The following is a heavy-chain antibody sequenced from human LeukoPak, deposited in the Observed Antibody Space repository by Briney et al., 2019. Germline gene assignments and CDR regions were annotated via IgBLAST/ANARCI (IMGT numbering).Heavy chain of an antibody. V-gene: IGHV4-31*03. D-gene: IGHD7-27*01. J-gene: IGHJ4*02. CDR3: ARGSTGDKSNN. Sequence: SETLSLACTVSGGSITSGGYYWSWIRQLPGKGLEWIGYIYYSGTTSYNPSLKSRLTISLDTSENQFSLKLSSVTAADTAVYYCARGSTGDKSNNWGQGTLVTVSS. CDR2: IYYSGTT. CDR1: GGSITSGGYY.